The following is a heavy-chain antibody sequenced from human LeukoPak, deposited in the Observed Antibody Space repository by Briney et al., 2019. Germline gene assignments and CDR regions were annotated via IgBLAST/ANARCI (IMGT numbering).Heavy chain of an antibody. V-gene: IGHV3-30*02. CDR3: AKGSGYEDQYCYCYMDV. J-gene: IGHJ6*03. CDR2: IRYEGSNK. D-gene: IGHD5-12*01. CDR1: GFTFSSYG. Sequence: PGGSLRLSCAASGFTFSSYGMHWVRQAPGKGLEWVAFIRYEGSNKYYADSVKGRFTISRDNSKNTLYLHVNSLRPEDTAVYYCAKGSGYEDQYCYCYMDVWGKGTTVTISS.